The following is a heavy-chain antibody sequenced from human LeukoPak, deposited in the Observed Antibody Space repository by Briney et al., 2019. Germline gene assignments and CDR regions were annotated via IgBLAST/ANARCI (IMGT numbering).Heavy chain of an antibody. CDR1: GGSISLSYYY. CDR2: IYYSGST. CDR3: ARVRVTMIVVVITAHNWFDP. V-gene: IGHV4-39*07. Sequence: SETLSLTCSVSGGSISLSYYYWGWIRQPPGKGLERIGSIYYSGSTYYNPSLKSRVTISVDTSKNQFSLKLSSVTAADTAVYYCARVRVTMIVVVITAHNWFDPWGQGTLVTVSS. D-gene: IGHD3-22*01. J-gene: IGHJ5*02.